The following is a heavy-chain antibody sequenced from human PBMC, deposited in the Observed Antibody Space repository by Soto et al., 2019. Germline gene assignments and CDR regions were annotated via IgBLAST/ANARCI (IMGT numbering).Heavy chain of an antibody. CDR2: ITSSGSTM. Sequence: QVQLVESGGGLVKPGGSLRLSCAASGFTFSDYYMSWIRQAPGKGLEWVSYITSSGSTMNYADSVRGRFTISRDNAKNSLYLQMNRLRGEETAGYYCARFRYSITEYFYYGIDGLGQGTLGTVSS. J-gene: IGHJ6*02. CDR3: ARFRYSITEYFYYGIDG. D-gene: IGHD3-16*02. CDR1: GFTFSDYY. V-gene: IGHV3-11*01.